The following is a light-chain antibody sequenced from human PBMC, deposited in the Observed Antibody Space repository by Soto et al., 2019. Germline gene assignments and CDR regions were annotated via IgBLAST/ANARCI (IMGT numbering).Light chain of an antibody. CDR3: LQDTHWPHT. V-gene: IGKV2-30*02. CDR2: QVS. CDR1: RSLVHSDGNIY. J-gene: IGKJ2*01. Sequence: VVMPQSPLSLPVTLGQPASISCGSSRSLVHSDGNIYLIWFQQRPGQSPRRLIYQVSNRDSGVPDRFSGSGSVTDFTLKISRVEAEDVGVYYCLQDTHWPHTFGQGTKVDIK.